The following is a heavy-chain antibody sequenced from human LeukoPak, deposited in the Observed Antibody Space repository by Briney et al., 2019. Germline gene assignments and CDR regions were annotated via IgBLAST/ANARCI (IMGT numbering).Heavy chain of an antibody. V-gene: IGHV3-33*01. Sequence: GGSLRLSCAASRFTFSSYGMHWVRQAPGKGLEWVAVIWYDGSNKYYADSVKGRFTISRDNSKNTLYLQMNSLRAEDTAVYYCAREYCSSTSCYPPYWFDPWGQGTLVTVSS. CDR3: AREYCSSTSCYPPYWFDP. CDR2: IWYDGSNK. D-gene: IGHD2-2*01. CDR1: RFTFSSYG. J-gene: IGHJ5*02.